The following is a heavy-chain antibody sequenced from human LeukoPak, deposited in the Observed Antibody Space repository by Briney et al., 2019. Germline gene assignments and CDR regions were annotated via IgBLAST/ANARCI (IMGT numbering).Heavy chain of an antibody. D-gene: IGHD6-6*01. CDR3: ARDPWNIAASGD. Sequence: GGSLRLSCAASGFTVSSNYMSWVRQAPGKGLEWVSVIYSGGSTYYADSVKGRFTNSRDNSKNTLYLQMNSLRAEDTAVYYCARDPWNIAASGDWGQGTLVTVSS. J-gene: IGHJ4*02. CDR1: GFTVSSNY. V-gene: IGHV3-53*01. CDR2: IYSGGST.